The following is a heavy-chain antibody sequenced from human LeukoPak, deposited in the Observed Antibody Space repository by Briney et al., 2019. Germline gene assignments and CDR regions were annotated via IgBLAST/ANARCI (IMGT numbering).Heavy chain of an antibody. Sequence: GGSLRLSCAASGFTFSSYWMSWVRQAPGKGLEWVSAISGSGGSTYYADSVKGRFTISRDNSKNTLYLQMNSLRAEDTAVYYCAKGAGSSSWYRGFDYWGQGTLVTVSS. CDR2: ISGSGGST. CDR1: GFTFSSYW. V-gene: IGHV3-23*01. CDR3: AKGAGSSSWYRGFDY. D-gene: IGHD6-13*01. J-gene: IGHJ4*02.